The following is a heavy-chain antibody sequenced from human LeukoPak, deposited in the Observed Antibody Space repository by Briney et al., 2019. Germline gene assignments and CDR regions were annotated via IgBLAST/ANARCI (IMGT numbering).Heavy chain of an antibody. CDR1: GFTFSSYG. D-gene: IGHD1-26*01. V-gene: IGHV3-30*02. J-gene: IGHJ4*02. CDR3: AKDHIVGVDY. Sequence: LAGGSLRLSCAASGFTFSSYGMHWVRQAPGKGLEWVEFIRYDGSNKYYADSVKGRFTISRDNSKNTLYLQMNSLRAEDTAVYYCAKDHIVGVDYWGQGTLVTVSS. CDR2: IRYDGSNK.